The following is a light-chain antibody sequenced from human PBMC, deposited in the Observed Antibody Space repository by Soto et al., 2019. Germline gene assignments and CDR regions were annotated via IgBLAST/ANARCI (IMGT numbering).Light chain of an antibody. CDR2: GNS. Sequence: QSVLTQPPSVSGAPGQRVTISCTGSSSNIGAGYDVHWYQQLPGTAPKLLIHGNSNRPSGVPDRFSGSKSGTSASLAITGLQAEDEADYYWQSYDSSLSAYVFGTGTKLTVL. CDR1: SSNIGAGYD. J-gene: IGLJ1*01. V-gene: IGLV1-40*01. CDR3: QSYDSSLSAYV.